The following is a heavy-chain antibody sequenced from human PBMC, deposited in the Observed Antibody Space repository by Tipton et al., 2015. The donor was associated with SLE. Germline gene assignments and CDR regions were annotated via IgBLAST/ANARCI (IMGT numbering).Heavy chain of an antibody. J-gene: IGHJ2*01. D-gene: IGHD4-11*01. CDR3: AREFLNPVTTVHYYFDL. Sequence: TLSLTCTLSGGSINSGGYYWGWVRQPAGKGLEWIGHIYPGESANYNPSLKSRLSLSVDTSKNHFSLKLISVTAADTAVYYCAREFLNPVTTVHYYFDLWGRGTLVTVSS. CDR2: IYPGESA. CDR1: GGSINSGGYY. V-gene: IGHV4-61*09.